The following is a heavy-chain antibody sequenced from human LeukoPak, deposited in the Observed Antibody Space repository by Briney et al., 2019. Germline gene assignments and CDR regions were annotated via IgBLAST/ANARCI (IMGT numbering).Heavy chain of an antibody. J-gene: IGHJ6*02. CDR2: ISSSSSTI. D-gene: IGHD3-9*01. V-gene: IGHV3-48*02. CDR1: GFTFSSYS. Sequence: PGGSLRLSCAASGFTFSSYSMNWVRQAPGKGLEWVSYISSSSSTIYYADSVKGRFTISRDNAKNSLYLQMNSLRDEDTAVYYCAGEPDYDILTGYSRPPGGYYYGMDVWGQGTTVTVSS. CDR3: AGEPDYDILTGYSRPPGGYYYGMDV.